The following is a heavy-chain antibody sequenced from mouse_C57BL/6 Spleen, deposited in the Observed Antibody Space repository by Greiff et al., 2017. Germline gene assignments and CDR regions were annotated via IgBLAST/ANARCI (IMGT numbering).Heavy chain of an antibody. CDR2: IHPNSGST. J-gene: IGHJ4*01. Sequence: QVQLKQPGAELVKPGASVKLSCKASGYTFTSYWMHWVKQRPGQGLEWIGMIHPNSGSTNYNEKFKSKATLTVDKSSSTAYMQLSSLTSEDSAVYYCARTYPTTVVERVYAMDYWGQGTSVTVSS. CDR3: ARTYPTTVVERVYAMDY. D-gene: IGHD1-1*01. V-gene: IGHV1-64*01. CDR1: GYTFTSYW.